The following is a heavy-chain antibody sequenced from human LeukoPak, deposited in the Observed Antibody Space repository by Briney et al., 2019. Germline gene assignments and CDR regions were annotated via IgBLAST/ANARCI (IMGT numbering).Heavy chain of an antibody. Sequence: GRSLRLSCAASGFTFSSYGMHWVRQASGKGLEWVAVIWYDGSNKYYADSVKGRFTISRDNSKNTLYLQMNSLRAEDTAVYYCARDRDYGGNALDYWGQGTLVTVSS. V-gene: IGHV3-33*01. CDR3: ARDRDYGGNALDY. CDR2: IWYDGSNK. CDR1: GFTFSSYG. D-gene: IGHD4-23*01. J-gene: IGHJ4*02.